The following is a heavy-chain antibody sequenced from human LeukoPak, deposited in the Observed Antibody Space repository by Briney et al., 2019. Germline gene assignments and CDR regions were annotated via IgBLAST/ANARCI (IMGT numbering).Heavy chain of an antibody. D-gene: IGHD1-26*01. CDR3: ARDTDGSLDY. CDR1: GFTFAKSW. J-gene: IGHJ4*02. CDR2: IKHDGSTK. Sequence: GGSLRLSCAASGFTFAKSWMAWVRQAPGKGLEWVANIKHDGSTKHNAVALKGRFTISRDSSRSSLYLQMYSLRAGDTAVYYCARDTDGSLDYWGEGILVTVAS. V-gene: IGHV3-7*01.